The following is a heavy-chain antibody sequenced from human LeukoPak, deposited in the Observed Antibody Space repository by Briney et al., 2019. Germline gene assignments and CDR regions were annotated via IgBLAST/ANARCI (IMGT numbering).Heavy chain of an antibody. CDR3: VKVRGRARVGYFDY. D-gene: IGHD1-26*01. J-gene: IGHJ4*02. CDR1: GFSFSSFA. Sequence: PGGSLRLSCAASGFSFSSFAVHWVRQAPGKGLVWVSRINKDGSVTDYAESVKGRFSISRDNAKNTLYLQMNSLRVEDTAIYYCVKVRGRARVGYFDYWGQGTLVTVSS. V-gene: IGHV3-74*01. CDR2: INKDGSVT.